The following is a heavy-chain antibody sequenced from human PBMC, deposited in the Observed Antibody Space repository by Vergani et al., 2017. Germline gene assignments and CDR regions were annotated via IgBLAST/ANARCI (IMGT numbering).Heavy chain of an antibody. CDR1: GFTFSGSA. Sequence: EVQLVESGGGLVQPGGSLKLSCAASGFTFSGSAMHWVRQASGKGLEWVGRIRSKANSYATAYAASVKGRFTISRDDSKNTAYLQMNSLKTEDTAVYYCTREDGDLYYYYYGMDVWGQGTTVTVSS. V-gene: IGHV3-73*01. CDR2: IRSKANSYAT. J-gene: IGHJ6*02. D-gene: IGHD4-17*01. CDR3: TREDGDLYYYYYGMDV.